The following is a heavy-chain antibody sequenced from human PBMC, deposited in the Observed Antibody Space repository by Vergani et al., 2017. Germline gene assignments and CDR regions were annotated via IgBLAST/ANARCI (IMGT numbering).Heavy chain of an antibody. D-gene: IGHD3-22*01. CDR2: ISGSGGST. V-gene: IGHV3-23*01. CDR1: GFTFSSYA. J-gene: IGHJ2*01. CDR3: AKHYYDSSGYYMVRYFDL. Sequence: EVQLLESGGGLVQPGGSLRLSCAASGFTFSSYAMSWVRQAPGKGLEWVSAISGSGGSTYYADSVKGRFTISRDNMLYLQMNSLRAEDTAVYYCAKHYYDSSGYYMVRYFDLWGRGTLVTVSS.